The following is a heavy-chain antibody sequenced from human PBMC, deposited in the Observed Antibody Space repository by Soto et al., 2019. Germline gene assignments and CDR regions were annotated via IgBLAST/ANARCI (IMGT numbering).Heavy chain of an antibody. CDR1: GGTFSSYA. V-gene: IGHV1-69*13. CDR2: IIPIFGTA. CDR3: ARAGVYDSRWYYGMDV. Sequence: SVKVSCKASGGTFSSYAISWVRQAPGQGLEWMGGIIPIFGTANYAQKFQGRVTITADESTSTAYMELSSLRSEDTAVYYCARAGVYDSRWYYGMDVWGQGTTVTVSS. D-gene: IGHD3-22*01. J-gene: IGHJ6*02.